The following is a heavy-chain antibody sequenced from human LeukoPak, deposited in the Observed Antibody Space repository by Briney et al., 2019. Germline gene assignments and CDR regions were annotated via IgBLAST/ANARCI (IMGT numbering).Heavy chain of an antibody. CDR1: GFTFSSYA. CDR3: AKGGHSSGPRYYFDF. CDR2: ISGSGGST. D-gene: IGHD3-22*01. Sequence: PGGSLRLSCAASGFTFSSYAISWLRQAPGKGLEWVSAISGSGGSTYYADSVKGRFTISRDNSKNTLYLQMNSLRAEDTAVYYCAKGGHSSGPRYYFDFWGQGTLVTVSS. V-gene: IGHV3-23*01. J-gene: IGHJ4*02.